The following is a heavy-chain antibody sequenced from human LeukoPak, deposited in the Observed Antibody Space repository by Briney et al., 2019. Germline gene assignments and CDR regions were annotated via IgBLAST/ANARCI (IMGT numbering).Heavy chain of an antibody. CDR1: GGSISSYY. J-gene: IGHJ5*02. CDR3: ARVRIAVAGKSWFDP. CDR2: IYTSGST. D-gene: IGHD6-19*01. Sequence: PSETLSLTCTVSGGSISSYYWSWIRQPAGKGLEWIGRIYTSGSTNYNSSLKSRVTMSVDTSKNQFSLKLSSVTAADTAVYYCARVRIAVAGKSWFDPWGQGTLVTVSS. V-gene: IGHV4-4*07.